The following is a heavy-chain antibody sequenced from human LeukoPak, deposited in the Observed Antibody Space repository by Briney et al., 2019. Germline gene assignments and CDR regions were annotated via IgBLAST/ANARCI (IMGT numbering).Heavy chain of an antibody. CDR3: ARIRVGATSFDY. J-gene: IGHJ4*02. Sequence: PSETLSLTCTVSGGSISSSSYYWGWIRQPPGKGLEWIGSIYYSGSTYYNPSLKSRVTISVDTSKNQFSLKPSSVTAADTAVYYCARIRVGATSFDYWGQGTLVTVSS. CDR2: IYYSGST. V-gene: IGHV4-39*07. CDR1: GGSISSSSYY. D-gene: IGHD1-26*01.